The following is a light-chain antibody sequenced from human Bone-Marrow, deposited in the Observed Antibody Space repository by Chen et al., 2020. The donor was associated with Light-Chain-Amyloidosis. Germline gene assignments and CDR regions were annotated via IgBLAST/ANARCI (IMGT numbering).Light chain of an antibody. Sequence: SYVLTQPSSVSVAPGQTATIACGGNNVGSTSVHWYQQTPGQAPLLVVYDESDRPSGIPERVADSNSGNTDTLTISRVEAGDEDDYYGQEWDRSSVRQWFGGGTKLTDL. CDR1: NVGSTS. V-gene: IGLV3-21*02. CDR3: QEWDRSSVRQW. CDR2: DES. J-gene: IGLJ3*02.